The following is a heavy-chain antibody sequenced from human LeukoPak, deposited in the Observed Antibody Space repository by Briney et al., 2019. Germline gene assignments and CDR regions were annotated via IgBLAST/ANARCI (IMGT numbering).Heavy chain of an antibody. Sequence: GGSLRLSCAASGFTFSSYAMPWVRQAPGKGLEWVAVISYDGSNKYYADSVKGRFTISRDNSKNTLYLQMNSLRAEDTAVYYCARDYGSGSYYYYGMDVWGKGTTVTVSS. D-gene: IGHD3-10*01. CDR2: ISYDGSNK. V-gene: IGHV3-30*04. CDR3: ARDYGSGSYYYYGMDV. CDR1: GFTFSSYA. J-gene: IGHJ6*04.